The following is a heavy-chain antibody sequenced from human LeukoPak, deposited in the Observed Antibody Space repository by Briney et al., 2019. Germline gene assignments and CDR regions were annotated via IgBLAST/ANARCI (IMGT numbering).Heavy chain of an antibody. CDR2: INIDGSTI. J-gene: IGHJ4*02. D-gene: IGHD3-22*01. CDR1: GFTFSSYW. CDR3: ARETDYYDSSGYYGY. Sequence: GGSLRLSCAASGFTFSSYWMHWVRQAPGKGPVWVSRINIDGSTINYADSVKGRFTISRDNSKNTLYLQMNSLRAEDTAVYYCARETDYYDSSGYYGYWGQGTLVTVSS. V-gene: IGHV3-74*01.